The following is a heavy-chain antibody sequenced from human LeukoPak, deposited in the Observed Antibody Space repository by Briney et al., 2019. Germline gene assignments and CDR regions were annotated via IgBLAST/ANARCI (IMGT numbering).Heavy chain of an antibody. CDR1: GGSISSYY. CDR3: ARDHPHSSTIEKAHYYYGMDV. Sequence: SETLSLTCTVSGGSISSYYWSWIRQHPGKGLEWIGYIYYSGSTNYNPSLKSRVTISVDTSKNQFSLKLSSVTAADTAVYYCARDHPHSSTIEKAHYYYGMDVWGQGTTVTVSS. J-gene: IGHJ6*02. D-gene: IGHD2-2*01. CDR2: IYYSGST. V-gene: IGHV4-59*01.